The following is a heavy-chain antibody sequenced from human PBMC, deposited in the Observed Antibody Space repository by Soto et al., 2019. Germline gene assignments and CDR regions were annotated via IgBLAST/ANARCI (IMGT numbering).Heavy chain of an antibody. D-gene: IGHD2-15*01. V-gene: IGHV3-23*01. CDR2: ISGSGGST. J-gene: IGHJ3*02. CDR1: GFTFSSYA. CDR3: AKDLGVVVWVGPYAFDI. Sequence: GGSLRLSCAASGFTFSSYAMSWVRQDPGKGLEWVSAISGSGGSTHYADSVKGRFTISRDNSKNTLYLQMNSLRAEDTAVYYCAKDLGVVVWVGPYAFDIWGQGTMVTVSS.